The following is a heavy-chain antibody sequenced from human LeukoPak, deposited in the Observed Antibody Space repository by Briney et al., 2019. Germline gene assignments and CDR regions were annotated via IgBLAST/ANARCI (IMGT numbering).Heavy chain of an antibody. D-gene: IGHD6-13*01. V-gene: IGHV5-51*01. Sequence: GESLKISCKGSGYSFTSYWIGWVRQMPGKGLEWMGIIYPGDSDTRYSPSFQGQVTISADKSISTAYLQWSSLKASDTAMYYCARQMAAEQQLSRGYDAFDIWGQGTMVTVSS. J-gene: IGHJ3*02. CDR3: ARQMAAEQQLSRGYDAFDI. CDR1: GYSFTSYW. CDR2: IYPGDSDT.